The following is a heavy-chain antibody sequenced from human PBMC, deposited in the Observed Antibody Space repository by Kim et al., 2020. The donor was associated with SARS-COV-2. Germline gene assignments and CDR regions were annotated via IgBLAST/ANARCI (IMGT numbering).Heavy chain of an antibody. J-gene: IGHJ6*02. CDR2: ISSSGSTI. D-gene: IGHD3-22*01. CDR3: ARDAGYYDRYYYGMDV. CDR1: GFTFSSYE. Sequence: GGSLRLSCAASGFTFSSYEMNWVRQAPGKGLEWVSYISSSGSTIYYADSVKGRFTISRDNAKNSLYLQMNSLRAEDTAVYYCARDAGYYDRYYYGMDVWCQGTTVTVSS. V-gene: IGHV3-48*03.